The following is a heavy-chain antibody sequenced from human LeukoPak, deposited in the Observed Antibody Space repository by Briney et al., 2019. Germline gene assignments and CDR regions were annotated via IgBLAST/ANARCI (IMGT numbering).Heavy chain of an antibody. J-gene: IGHJ4*02. D-gene: IGHD4-17*01. Sequence: GGSLRLSCAASGFTFSSYSMGWVRQAPGKGLEWVSAIASSVTTTYYADSVKGRFTISRDNSKNMLYLQMNSLRAEYTAVYYCAKYQQRFFEYWGQGTLVTVSS. V-gene: IGHV3-23*05. CDR1: GFTFSSYS. CDR3: AKYQQRFFEY. CDR2: IASSVTTT.